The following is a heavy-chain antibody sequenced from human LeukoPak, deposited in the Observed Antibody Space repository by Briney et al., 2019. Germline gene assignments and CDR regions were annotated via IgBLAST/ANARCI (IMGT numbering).Heavy chain of an antibody. Sequence: AGGSLRLSCAASGFTFSSYGMHWVRQAPGKGLEWVAVIWYDGSNKYYADSVKGRFTISRDNSKNTLYLQMNSLRAEDTAVYYCAKEGKEGSYYDYWGQGTLVTVSS. CDR3: AKEGKEGSYYDY. D-gene: IGHD1-26*01. V-gene: IGHV3-33*06. CDR2: IWYDGSNK. J-gene: IGHJ4*02. CDR1: GFTFSSYG.